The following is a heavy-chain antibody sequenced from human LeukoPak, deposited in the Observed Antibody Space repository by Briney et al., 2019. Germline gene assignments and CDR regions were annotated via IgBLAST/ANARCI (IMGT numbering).Heavy chain of an antibody. CDR2: IYYSGST. J-gene: IGHJ5*02. Sequence: SETLSLSCTVSGGSISSSSYYWGWIRQPPGKGLEWIGSIYYSGSTYYNPSLKSRVTISVDTSKNQFSLKLSSVTAADTAVYYCARSRGAYGAYCSGGSCYPNGGHWFDPWGQGTLITVSS. V-gene: IGHV4-39*01. CDR1: GGSISSSSYY. CDR3: ARSRGAYGAYCSGGSCYPNGGHWFDP. D-gene: IGHD2-15*01.